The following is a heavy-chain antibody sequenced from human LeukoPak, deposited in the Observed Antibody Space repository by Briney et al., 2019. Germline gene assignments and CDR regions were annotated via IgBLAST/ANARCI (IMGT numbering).Heavy chain of an antibody. CDR1: GYTFTSYG. V-gene: IGHV1-18*01. CDR2: ISAYNGNT. CDR3: ARDRTGTPPEEAGY. Sequence: ASVKVSCKASGYTFTSYGISGVRQAPGQGLEWMGWISAYNGNTNYAQKLQGRVTMTTDTSTSTAYMELRSLRSDDTAVYYCARDRTGTPPEEAGYWGQGTLVTVSS. J-gene: IGHJ4*02. D-gene: IGHD1-14*01.